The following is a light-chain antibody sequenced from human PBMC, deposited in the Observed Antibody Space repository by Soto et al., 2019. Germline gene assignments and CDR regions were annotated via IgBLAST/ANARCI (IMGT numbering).Light chain of an antibody. J-gene: IGKJ5*01. CDR3: QQLLSYTIT. Sequence: DIQMTQSPSSVSASVGDTVTITCRASQGLKFLAWYQQKXGKAPRLLIYEATNLQSGVPLRFSGSGSGTSFTLTISSLQPEDVATYYCQQLLSYTITFGQGTRLEIK. V-gene: IGKV1-17*03. CDR1: QGLKF. CDR2: EAT.